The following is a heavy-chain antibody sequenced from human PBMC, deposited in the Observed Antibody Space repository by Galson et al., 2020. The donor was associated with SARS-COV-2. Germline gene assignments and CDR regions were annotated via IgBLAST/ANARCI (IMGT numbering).Heavy chain of an antibody. Sequence: GESLKISCAASGFTFSSYGMHWVRQAPGKGLEWVAVIWYDGSNKYYADSVKGRFTISRDNSKNTLYLQMNSLRAEDTAVYYCARDGAETWFGEGNWFDPWGQGTLVTVSS. J-gene: IGHJ5*02. D-gene: IGHD3-10*01. CDR1: GFTFSSYG. CDR2: IWYDGSNK. CDR3: ARDGAETWFGEGNWFDP. V-gene: IGHV3-33*01.